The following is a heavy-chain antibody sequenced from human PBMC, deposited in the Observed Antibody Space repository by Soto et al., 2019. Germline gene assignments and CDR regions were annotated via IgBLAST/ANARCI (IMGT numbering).Heavy chain of an antibody. Sequence: GGSLRLSCAASGFTFSSYSMNWVRQAPGKGLEWVSSISSSSSYIYYADSVKGRFTISRDNAKNSLYLQMNSLRAEDTAVYYCARDFRYYDSSGYYFFDYWGQGTLVTVSS. CDR3: ARDFRYYDSSGYYFFDY. CDR2: ISSSSSYI. J-gene: IGHJ4*02. D-gene: IGHD3-22*01. V-gene: IGHV3-21*01. CDR1: GFTFSSYS.